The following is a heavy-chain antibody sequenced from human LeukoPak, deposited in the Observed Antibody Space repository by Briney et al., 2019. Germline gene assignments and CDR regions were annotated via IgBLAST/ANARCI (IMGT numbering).Heavy chain of an antibody. V-gene: IGHV4-39*01. D-gene: IGHD3-22*01. CDR1: GGSITSTNY. J-gene: IGHJ4*02. CDR2: IYYSGST. CDR3: ASFYYESSGNYYVPFDY. Sequence: SGTLSLTCGVSGGSITSTNYWTWVRQPPGKGLEWIGTIYYSGSTYYNPSLKSRVTISLDTSKNQFSLWLSSVTAADTAVYYCASFYYESSGNYYVPFDYWGQGTLVTVSS.